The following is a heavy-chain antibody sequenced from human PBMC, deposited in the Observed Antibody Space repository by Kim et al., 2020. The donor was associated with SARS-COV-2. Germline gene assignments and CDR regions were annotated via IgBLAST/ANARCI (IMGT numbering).Heavy chain of an antibody. V-gene: IGHV4-39*01. CDR3: ASTSELRGVATYYFYMEV. CDR2: IYYSGTT. Sequence: SETLSLTCTVSGGSISSSSYYWGLIRQPPGKGLEWVGSIYYSGTTYYNPSLRSRVTISVDTSNNQFSLTLSSMTAADTALYFCASTSELRGVATYYFYMEVWGKGTAVTVSS. CDR1: GGSISSSSYY. J-gene: IGHJ6*03. D-gene: IGHD3-10*01.